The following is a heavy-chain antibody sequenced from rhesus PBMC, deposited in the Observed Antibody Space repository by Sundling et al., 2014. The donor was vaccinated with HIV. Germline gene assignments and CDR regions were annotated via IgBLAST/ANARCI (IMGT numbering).Heavy chain of an antibody. Sequence: QVQLQESGPGLLKPSETLSLTCAVSGASVSGGYAWGWIRQSPGKGLEWIGSSYSGSGKTHYKPSLRSRVTISTDTSKNRFSLKLSSVTAADTAVYYCATWGIGGTTGYGLDSWGQGVVVTVSS. J-gene: IGHJ6*01. CDR1: GASVSGGYA. D-gene: IGHD1-20*01. V-gene: IGHV4-76*01. CDR3: ATWGIGGTTGYGLDS. CDR2: SYSGSGKT.